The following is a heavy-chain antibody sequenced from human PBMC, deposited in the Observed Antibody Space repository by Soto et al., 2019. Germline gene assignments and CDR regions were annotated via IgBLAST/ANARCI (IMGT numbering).Heavy chain of an antibody. CDR2: ISGSGGST. Sequence: EVQVLESGGGLAQPGGSLRLSCVASGFTFSDYAMAWLRQSPGKGLEWVSSISGSGGSTYYADSVKGRFTISRDNSKNTVFLQMNSLRAEDTAVYYCAKDHGMAVWGQGATVTVSS. V-gene: IGHV3-23*01. CDR3: AKDHGMAV. J-gene: IGHJ6*02. CDR1: GFTFSDYA.